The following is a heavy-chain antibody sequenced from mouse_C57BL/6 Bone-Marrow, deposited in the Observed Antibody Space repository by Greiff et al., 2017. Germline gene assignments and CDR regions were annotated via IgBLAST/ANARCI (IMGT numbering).Heavy chain of an antibody. Sequence: VQLQQSGPELVKPGDSVKISCKASGSSFTGYFMNWLMQSHGKSLAWIGRINPYNGDTFYNQTLKGKATLTVDKSSSTAHMELRSQTSEDSAVYYCAKYDGSSPWFAYWGQGTLGTVSA. J-gene: IGHJ3*01. CDR3: AKYDGSSPWFAY. D-gene: IGHD1-1*01. CDR1: GSSFTGYF. CDR2: INPYNGDT. V-gene: IGHV1-20*01.